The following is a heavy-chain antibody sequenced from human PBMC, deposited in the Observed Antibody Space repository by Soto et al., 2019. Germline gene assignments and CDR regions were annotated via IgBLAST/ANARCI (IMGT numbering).Heavy chain of an antibody. CDR2: IRKKANSYAT. CDR1: WVNFIDLG. V-gene: IGHV3-73*01. D-gene: IGHD3-10*01. CDR3: TRHWVDHYGSGSKDYYYYYYMDV. J-gene: IGHJ6*03. Sequence: PGGVQRVPLSAAWVNFIDLGCHRVRKTSGEGQVGVCPIRKKANSYATAYAASVKGRFTISRDDSKNTAYLQMNSLKTEDTAVYYCTRHWVDHYGSGSKDYYYYYYMDVWGKGTTVTVSS.